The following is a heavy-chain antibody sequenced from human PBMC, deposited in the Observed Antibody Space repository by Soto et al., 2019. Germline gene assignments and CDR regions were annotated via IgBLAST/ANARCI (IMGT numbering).Heavy chain of an antibody. CDR2: TYYRSKWYI. V-gene: IGHV6-1*01. Sequence: SQTLSLTCGISGESVSGNTAGWSWIRQSPSRGLEWLGRTYYRSKWYIDYAVSVRSRITIAPDTSKNQFSLQLNSVTPDDTAVYYCARGGLVRGSYYDHYDPWCQGILVTVSS. CDR1: GESVSGNTAG. D-gene: IGHD3-10*01. CDR3: ARGGLVRGSYYDHYDP. J-gene: IGHJ5*02.